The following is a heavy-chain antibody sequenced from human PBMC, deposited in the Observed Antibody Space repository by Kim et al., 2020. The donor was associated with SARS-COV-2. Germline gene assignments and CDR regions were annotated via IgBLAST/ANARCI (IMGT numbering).Heavy chain of an antibody. Sequence: SQTLSLTCAISGDTVSNNRGSWNWIRQSPTRGLEWLGRTYYRSKWHDGYAVSVQSRITINPDTSKNQFSLQLNSVTPEDTAVYYCARGDFGDNVGTFRYWGQATLVTVSS. J-gene: IGHJ4*02. CDR3: ARGDFGDNVGTFRY. CDR1: GDTVSNNRGS. V-gene: IGHV6-1*01. D-gene: IGHD4-17*01. CDR2: TYYRSKWHD.